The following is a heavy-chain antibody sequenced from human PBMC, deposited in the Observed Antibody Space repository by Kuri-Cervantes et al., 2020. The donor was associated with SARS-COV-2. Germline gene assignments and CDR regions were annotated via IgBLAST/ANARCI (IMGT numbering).Heavy chain of an antibody. Sequence: LRRSCAASGFTFSGHWIHWVRQPPGKGLVWVSRINPDGSYTNNADSVKGRFTLSRDNAKNMLFLQMNSLRAEDTAVYYCVRDGDHWNFDYWGQGTLVTVSS. CDR1: GFTFSGHW. J-gene: IGHJ4*02. D-gene: IGHD1-1*01. CDR3: VRDGDHWNFDY. V-gene: IGHV3-74*01. CDR2: INPDGSYT.